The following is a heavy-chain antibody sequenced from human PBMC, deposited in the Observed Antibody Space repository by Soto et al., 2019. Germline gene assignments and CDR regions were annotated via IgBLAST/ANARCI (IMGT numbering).Heavy chain of an antibody. CDR2: IYHSGRA. J-gene: IGHJ4*02. V-gene: IGHV4-4*02. CDR1: GESITNDRW. D-gene: IGHD2-21*01. CDR3: TANGFYSLDY. Sequence: QVQLQESGPGLVKPSGTLSLTCSISGESITNDRWWSWVRQSPGQGLGWIGEIYHSGRAHYNPSLKTRVIISVDKSKNSFSLTLSSVTAADTAVYYCTANGFYSLDYWGQGSLVTVSS.